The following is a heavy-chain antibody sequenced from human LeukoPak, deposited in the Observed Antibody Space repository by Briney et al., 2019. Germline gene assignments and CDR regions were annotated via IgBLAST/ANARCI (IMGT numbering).Heavy chain of an antibody. CDR2: ISAYNGNT. CDR3: ARGTVAAAGTGNFDY. Sequence: ASVKVSCKASGYTFTSYGISWVRQAPGQGLEWMGWISAYNGNTNYAQKLQGRVTMTTDTSTSTAYMELRSLGSDDTAVYYCARGTVAAAGTGNFDYWGQGTLVTVSS. CDR1: GYTFTSYG. V-gene: IGHV1-18*01. J-gene: IGHJ4*02. D-gene: IGHD6-13*01.